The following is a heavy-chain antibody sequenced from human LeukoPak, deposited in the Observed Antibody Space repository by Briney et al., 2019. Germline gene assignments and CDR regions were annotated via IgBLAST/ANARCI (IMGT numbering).Heavy chain of an antibody. CDR2: IKQDGNEK. D-gene: IGHD6-25*01. J-gene: IGHJ4*02. Sequence: GGSLRLSCVASGFTFSSYWMSWVRQAPGKGLEWVANIKQDGNEKYYVDSVKGRFTISRDNAKNSLHLQVSSLRAEDTAVYYCARGRQRMTYFDYWGQGTLVTVSS. CDR3: ARGRQRMTYFDY. V-gene: IGHV3-7*03. CDR1: GFTFSSYW.